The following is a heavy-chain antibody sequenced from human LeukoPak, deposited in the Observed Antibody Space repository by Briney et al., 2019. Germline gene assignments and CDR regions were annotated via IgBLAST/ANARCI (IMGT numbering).Heavy chain of an antibody. J-gene: IGHJ4*02. Sequence: SGTLSLTCTVSGGSISSYYWSWIRQPPGKGLEWIGYIYYSGSTNYNPSLKSRVTISVDTSKNQFSLKLSSVTAADTAVYYCARAYSSGWYGSRFTFDYWGQGTLVTVSS. CDR2: IYYSGST. CDR1: GGSISSYY. CDR3: ARAYSSGWYGSRFTFDY. V-gene: IGHV4-59*01. D-gene: IGHD6-19*01.